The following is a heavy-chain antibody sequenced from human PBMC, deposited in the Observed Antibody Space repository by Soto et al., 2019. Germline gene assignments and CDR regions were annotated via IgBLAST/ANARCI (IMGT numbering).Heavy chain of an antibody. Sequence: PSETLSLTCTVSGGSISGSSYYWGWIRQPPGNGLEWIGSIYYSGSTYYNPSLKSRVTISVDKSKNQFSLRLRSATAADKAVYYCARQGSSWSIDYWGQGTLVTVSS. CDR1: GGSISGSSYY. V-gene: IGHV4-39*01. D-gene: IGHD6-13*01. CDR2: IYYSGST. CDR3: ARQGSSWSIDY. J-gene: IGHJ4*02.